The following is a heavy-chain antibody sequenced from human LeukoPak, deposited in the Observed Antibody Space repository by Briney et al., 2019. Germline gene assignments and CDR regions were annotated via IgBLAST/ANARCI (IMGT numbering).Heavy chain of an antibody. J-gene: IGHJ6*03. CDR3: ARVESGSYYYYYYMDV. CDR2: IEQDGSEK. D-gene: IGHD1-26*01. Sequence: GGSLRLSCAASGFTFSSYWMSWVRQAPGKGLEWVANIEQDGSEKYYVDSVKGRFTISRDNAKNSLYLQMNSLRAEDTAVYYCARVESGSYYYYYYMDVWGKGTTVTISS. CDR1: GFTFSSYW. V-gene: IGHV3-7*01.